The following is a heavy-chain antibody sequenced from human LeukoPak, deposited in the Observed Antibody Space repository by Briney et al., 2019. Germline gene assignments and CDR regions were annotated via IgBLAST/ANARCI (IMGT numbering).Heavy chain of an antibody. CDR3: ARGPVGPTDSYYGMDV. V-gene: IGHV3-30-3*01. CDR1: GFTFNSYA. Sequence: GRSLRLSCAASGFTFNSYAMHWVRQAPGKGLEWVAVISNDGSNEFYADSVKGRFTISRDNSKKTLYLQMNSLRAEDTAVYYCARGPVGPTDSYYGMDVWGQGTTVTVSS. CDR2: ISNDGSNE. D-gene: IGHD1-26*01. J-gene: IGHJ6*02.